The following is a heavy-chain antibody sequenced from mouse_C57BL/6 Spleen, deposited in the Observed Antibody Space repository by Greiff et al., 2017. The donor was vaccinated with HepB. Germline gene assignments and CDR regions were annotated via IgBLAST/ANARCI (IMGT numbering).Heavy chain of an antibody. D-gene: IGHD1-1*01. V-gene: IGHV5-6*01. CDR2: ISSGGSYT. CDR1: GFSFSSYG. J-gene: IGHJ2*01. Sequence: EVPVVDSGGVLVQPGGSLILSCAASGFSFSSYGMSWVRLTPHKRLEWVATISSGGSYTYYPDSVKGRFTISRDNAKNTLYLQMSSLKSEDTAMYYCARHEEITTVVAHFDYWGQGTTLTVSS. CDR3: ARHEEITTVVAHFDY.